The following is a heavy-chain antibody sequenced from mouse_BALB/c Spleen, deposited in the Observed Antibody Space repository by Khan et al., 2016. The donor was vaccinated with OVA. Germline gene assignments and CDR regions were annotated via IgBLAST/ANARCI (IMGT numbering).Heavy chain of an antibody. CDR2: INPSNGRT. V-gene: IGHV1S81*02. J-gene: IGHJ2*01. CDR3: TRLLSDLDY. D-gene: IGHD2-1*01. Sequence: VQLQQSGAELVNPGASVNLSCKASGYTLTSYWMHWVKQRPGQGLEWIGEINPSNGRTNYTEKFKSKATMTVDKSTRTAYMQLSSPTSEDYAVYYCTRLLSDLDYWGQGTTLTVSS. CDR1: GYTLTSYW.